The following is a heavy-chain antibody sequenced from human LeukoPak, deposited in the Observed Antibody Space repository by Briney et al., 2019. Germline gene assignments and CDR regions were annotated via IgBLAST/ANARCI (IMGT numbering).Heavy chain of an antibody. Sequence: SETLSLTCTVSGGSISSNNYYWGWIRQPPGKGLEWIGSVYYSGSTYYNPSLKSRVTISVDRSKNQFSLKLSSVTAADTAVYYCARGGFYGHPFEFGGQGTLVTVSS. CDR2: VYYSGST. CDR3: ARGGFYGHPFEF. CDR1: GGSISSNNYY. D-gene: IGHD3-10*01. V-gene: IGHV4-39*07. J-gene: IGHJ4*02.